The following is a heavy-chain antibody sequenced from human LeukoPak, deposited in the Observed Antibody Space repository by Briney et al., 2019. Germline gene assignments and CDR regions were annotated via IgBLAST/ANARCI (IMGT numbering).Heavy chain of an antibody. D-gene: IGHD3-9*01. CDR2: ISWNSGSI. V-gene: IGHV3-9*03. CDR3: AKGEYYDILTGYFDY. Sequence: PGGSLRLSCAASGFTFDDYAMHWVRQAPGKGLEWVSGISWNSGSIGYVDSVKGRFTISRDNAKNSLYLQMNSLRAEDMALYYCAKGEYYDILTGYFDYWGQGTLVTVSS. CDR1: GFTFDDYA. J-gene: IGHJ4*02.